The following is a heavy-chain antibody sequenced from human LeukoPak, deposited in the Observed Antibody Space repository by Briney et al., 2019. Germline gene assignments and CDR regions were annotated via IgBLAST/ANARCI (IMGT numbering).Heavy chain of an antibody. CDR3: ARDDPRCLVPDY. Sequence: GGSLRLSCAASGFTVSSNCMSWVPQAPGKGLEWVSIIYGGGSTYYADSVKGRFTISRDNSKNTLYLQMNSLRVEDTAVYYCARDDPRCLVPDYWGQGTLVTVSS. CDR1: GFTVSSNC. CDR2: IYGGGST. V-gene: IGHV3-53*01. D-gene: IGHD6-19*01. J-gene: IGHJ4*02.